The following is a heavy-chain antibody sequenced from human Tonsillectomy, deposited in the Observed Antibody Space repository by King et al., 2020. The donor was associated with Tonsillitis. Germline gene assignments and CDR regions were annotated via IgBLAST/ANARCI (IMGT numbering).Heavy chain of an antibody. CDR1: GFTFSNAW. CDR2: IKSKTDGGTT. D-gene: IGHD3-9*01. CDR3: TTTRDNILTGYYV. Sequence: QLVQSGGGLVKPGGSLRLSCAASGFTFSNAWMSWVRQAPGKGLEWVGRIKSKTDGGTTDYAAPVKGRFTISRDDSKNTVYLQMNSLKTEDTAVYYCTTTRDNILTGYYVGGQGTLVTVSS. J-gene: IGHJ4*02. V-gene: IGHV3-15*01.